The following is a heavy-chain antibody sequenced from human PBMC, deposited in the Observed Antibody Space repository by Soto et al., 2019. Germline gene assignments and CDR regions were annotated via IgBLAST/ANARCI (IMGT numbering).Heavy chain of an antibody. V-gene: IGHV1-18*04. CDR3: AREGILGLFDAYDL. CDR2: ISTHNGNT. CDR1: VFASSG. D-gene: IGHD3-3*01. J-gene: IGHJ3*01. Sequence: ASVKVSCKASVFASSGISWVRQAPGQRLEWMGWISTHNGNTIYAQKFQGRVIMTMDTSTTTVYMELRSLRPDDTAVYLCAREGILGLFDAYDLWGQGTMVTVSS.